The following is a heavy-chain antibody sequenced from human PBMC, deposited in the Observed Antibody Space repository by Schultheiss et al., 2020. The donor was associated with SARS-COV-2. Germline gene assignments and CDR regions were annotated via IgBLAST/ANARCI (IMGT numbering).Heavy chain of an antibody. D-gene: IGHD3-22*01. CDR3: ARSPFSSYDSSGYYISAYYYGMDV. Sequence: SETLSLTCAVYGGSFSGYYWSWIRQPPGKGLEWIGYIYYSGSTNYNPSLKSRVTISVDTSKNQFSLKLSSVTAADTAVYYCARSPFSSYDSSGYYISAYYYGMDVWGQGTTVTVSS. V-gene: IGHV4-59*12. J-gene: IGHJ6*02. CDR2: IYYSGST. CDR1: GGSFSGYY.